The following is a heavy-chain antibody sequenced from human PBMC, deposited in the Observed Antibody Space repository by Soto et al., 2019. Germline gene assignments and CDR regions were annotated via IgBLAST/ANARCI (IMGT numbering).Heavy chain of an antibody. J-gene: IGHJ4*02. CDR3: TAGKLYPSLDFDY. Sequence: GGSLRLSCAASGFTFSGSAMHWVRQASGKGLEWVGRIRSKANSYATAYAASVKGRFTISRDDSKSIAYLQMNSLKTEDTAVYYCTAGKLYPSLDFDYWGQGTLVTVS. CDR2: IRSKANSYAT. V-gene: IGHV3-73*01. D-gene: IGHD2-8*01. CDR1: GFTFSGSA.